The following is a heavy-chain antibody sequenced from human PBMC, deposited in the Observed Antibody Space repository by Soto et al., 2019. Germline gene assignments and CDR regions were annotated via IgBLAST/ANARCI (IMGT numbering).Heavy chain of an antibody. V-gene: IGHV2-5*01. D-gene: IGHD1-26*01. Sequence: GLDLEWLALIYWNDDKRYSPSLKNRLTITKDTSKNHVVLTMTNMDPVDTATYYCAHRHELGSFDIWGQGTKVTVSS. J-gene: IGHJ3*02. CDR3: AHRHELGSFDI. CDR2: IYWNDDK.